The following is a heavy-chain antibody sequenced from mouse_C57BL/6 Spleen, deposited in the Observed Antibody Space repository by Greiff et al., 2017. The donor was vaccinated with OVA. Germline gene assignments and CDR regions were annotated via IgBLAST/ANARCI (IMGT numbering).Heavy chain of an antibody. J-gene: IGHJ2*01. CDR3: ARSGDYGSSYGFDY. V-gene: IGHV1-54*01. CDR1: GYAFTNYL. Sequence: QVHVKQSGAELVRPGTSVKVSCKASGYAFTNYLIEWVKQRPGQGLEWIGVINPGSGGTNYNEKFKGKATLTADKSSSTAYMQLSSLTSEDSAVYFCARSGDYGSSYGFDYWGQGTTLTVSS. CDR2: INPGSGGT. D-gene: IGHD1-1*01.